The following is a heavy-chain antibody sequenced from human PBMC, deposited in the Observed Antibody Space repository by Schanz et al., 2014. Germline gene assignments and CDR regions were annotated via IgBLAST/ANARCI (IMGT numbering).Heavy chain of an antibody. CDR2: IHSTGGTT. J-gene: IGHJ3*02. D-gene: IGHD3-9*01. V-gene: IGHV1-46*01. CDR3: ARDYYDILTGYPYDTFDI. CDR1: EYTFTRHY. Sequence: QVQWVQSGADVKKPGTAVKVSCKASEYTFTRHYMHWVRQAPGQGLEWMGIIHSTGGTTSHAQKFQGRVTMTRDTSTSTVYMELRRLRSDDTAVYYCARDYYDILTGYPYDTFDIWGQGTMVTVSS.